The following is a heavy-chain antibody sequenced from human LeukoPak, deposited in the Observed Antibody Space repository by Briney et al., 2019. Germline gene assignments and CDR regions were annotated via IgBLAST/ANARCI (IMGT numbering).Heavy chain of an antibody. J-gene: IGHJ4*02. V-gene: IGHV1-46*01. CDR2: INPSGGST. CDR1: GYTFTSYY. Sequence: ASVKVSCKASGYTFTSYYMHWVRQAPGQGLEWMGIINPSGGSTSYAQKFQGRVTMTRDMSTSTVYMELSSLRSEDTAVYYCARGRVVGATAHSYFDYWGQGTLVTVSS. D-gene: IGHD1-26*01. CDR3: ARGRVVGATAHSYFDY.